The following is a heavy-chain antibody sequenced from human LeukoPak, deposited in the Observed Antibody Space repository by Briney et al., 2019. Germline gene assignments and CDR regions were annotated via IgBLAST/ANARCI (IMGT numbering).Heavy chain of an antibody. J-gene: IGHJ4*02. CDR3: ARDGAGYSFDY. V-gene: IGHV3-66*02. Sequence: GGSLRLSCAASGFTVSSNYMSWVRQAPGKGLEWVSVIYSGGSTYYADSVKGRFTISRDNSKNTLYLQMNSLRAEDTAVYYCARDGAGYSFDYWGQGTLVPVSS. CDR2: IYSGGST. D-gene: IGHD3-22*01. CDR1: GFTVSSNY.